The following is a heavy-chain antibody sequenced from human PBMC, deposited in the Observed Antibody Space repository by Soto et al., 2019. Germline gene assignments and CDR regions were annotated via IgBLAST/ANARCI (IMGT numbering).Heavy chain of an antibody. D-gene: IGHD6-25*01. Sequence: SETLSLTCAVSGASISSDNRWTWVRQPPGEGLEWIGEISRSGTTKYNPSLASRVTISVDKTKNQFSLRLTSMTAADTAVSYCAQKVPAALRLYYFFGLDVWGQGTTVTVSS. CDR3: AQKVPAALRLYYFFGLDV. CDR1: GASISSDNR. CDR2: ISRSGTT. J-gene: IGHJ6*02. V-gene: IGHV4-4*02.